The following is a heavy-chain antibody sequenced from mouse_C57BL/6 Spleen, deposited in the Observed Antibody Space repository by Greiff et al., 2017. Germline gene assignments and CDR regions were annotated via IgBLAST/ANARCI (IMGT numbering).Heavy chain of an antibody. V-gene: IGHV5-17*01. CDR3: ERDDYPYAMDY. Sequence: EVKVEESGGGLVKPGGSLKLSCAASGFTFSDYGMHWVRQAPEKGLEWVAYISSGSSTIYYADTVKGRFTISRDNAKNTLFLQMTSLRSEDTAMYYCERDDYPYAMDYWGQGTSVTVSS. CDR2: ISSGSSTI. D-gene: IGHD2-4*01. J-gene: IGHJ4*01. CDR1: GFTFSDYG.